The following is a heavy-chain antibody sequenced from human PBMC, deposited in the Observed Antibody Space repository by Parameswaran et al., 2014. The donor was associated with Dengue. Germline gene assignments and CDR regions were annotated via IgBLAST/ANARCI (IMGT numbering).Heavy chain of an antibody. CDR3: ARDHGSGLGY. D-gene: IGHD6-19*01. V-gene: IGHV4-59*01. J-gene: IGHJ4*02. CDR2: IYYSGST. Sequence: RWIRQPPGKGLEWIGYIYYSGSTNYNPSLKSRVTISVDTSKNQFSLKLSSVTAADTAVYYCARDHGSGLGYWGQGTLVTVSS.